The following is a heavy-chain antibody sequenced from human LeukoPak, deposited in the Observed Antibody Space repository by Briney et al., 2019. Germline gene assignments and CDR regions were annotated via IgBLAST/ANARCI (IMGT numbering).Heavy chain of an antibody. CDR3: ARVMITFGGVIGGFDY. CDR2: IYYSGST. D-gene: IGHD3-16*02. V-gene: IGHV4-59*01. CDR1: GGSISSYY. J-gene: IGHJ4*02. Sequence: SETLSLTCTVSGGSISSYYWSWIRQPPGKGLEWIGYIYYSGSTNYNPSLKSRVTISVDTSKNQFSLKLSSVTAADTAVYYCARVMITFGGVIGGFDYWGQGTLVTVSS.